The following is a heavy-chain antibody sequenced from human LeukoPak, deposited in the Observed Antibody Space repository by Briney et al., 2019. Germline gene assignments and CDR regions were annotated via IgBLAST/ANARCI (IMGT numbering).Heavy chain of an antibody. Sequence: GASLRLSCAASGFTFSSYAMSWVRQAPGRGLEWVSAISGSGGSTYYADSVKGRFTISRDNSKNTLYLQMNSLRAEDTAVYYCARSLFPSGIAVAGAPSVYWGQGTLVTVSS. J-gene: IGHJ4*02. CDR2: ISGSGGST. CDR1: GFTFSSYA. CDR3: ARSLFPSGIAVAGAPSVY. D-gene: IGHD6-19*01. V-gene: IGHV3-23*01.